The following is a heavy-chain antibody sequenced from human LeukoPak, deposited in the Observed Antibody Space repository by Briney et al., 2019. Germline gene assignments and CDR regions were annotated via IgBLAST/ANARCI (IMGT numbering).Heavy chain of an antibody. Sequence: SETLSLTCTVSGGSISSGSYYWSWVRQPAGKGLEWIGRIYTSGSTNYNPSLKSRVTISVDTSKNQFFLKLSSVTAADTAVYYCARGSRYYGSGSKRDFDYWGQGTQVTVSS. D-gene: IGHD3-10*01. CDR1: GGSISSGSYY. V-gene: IGHV4-61*02. J-gene: IGHJ4*02. CDR2: IYTSGST. CDR3: ARGSRYYGSGSKRDFDY.